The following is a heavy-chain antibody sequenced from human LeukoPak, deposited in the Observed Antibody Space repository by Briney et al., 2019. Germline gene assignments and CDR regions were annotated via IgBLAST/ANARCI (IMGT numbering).Heavy chain of an antibody. CDR2: INHSGST. J-gene: IGHJ4*02. D-gene: IGHD6-13*01. V-gene: IGHV4-34*01. CDR3: ARHYNSRWYGGDY. Sequence: SETLSLTCAVYGGSFSGYYWSWIRQPPGKGLEWIGEINHSGSTNYNPSLKSRVTISVDTSKNQFSLKLSSVTAAATAVYYCARHYNSRWYGGDYWGQGTLVTVSS. CDR1: GGSFSGYY.